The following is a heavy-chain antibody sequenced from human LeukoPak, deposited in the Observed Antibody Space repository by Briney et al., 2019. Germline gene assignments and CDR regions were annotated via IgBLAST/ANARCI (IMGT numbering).Heavy chain of an antibody. CDR2: INHSGIT. V-gene: IGHV4-34*01. D-gene: IGHD6-19*01. J-gene: IGHJ1*01. CDR1: SGSFSCYY. CDR3: ARDQGSG. Sequence: PSETLSLTCAVYSGSFSCYYWSWIRQPPGKGLEWIGEINHSGITNYNPSLKSRVTMSVDTSKNQFSLRLSSVTAADTAMYYCARDQGSGWGQGTLVPVSS.